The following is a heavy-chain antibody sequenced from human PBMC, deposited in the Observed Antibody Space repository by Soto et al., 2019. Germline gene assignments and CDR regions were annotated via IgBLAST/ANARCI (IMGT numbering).Heavy chain of an antibody. CDR1: GGSFSGYY. Sequence: SETLSLTCAVYGGSFSGYYWSWIRQPPGKGLEWIGEINHSGSTNYNPSLKSRVTISVDTSKNQFSLKLSSVTAADTAVYYCARGGGGDLPTMVRGVKNEGPWFDPWGQGTLVTVSS. J-gene: IGHJ5*02. D-gene: IGHD3-10*01. CDR3: ARGGGGDLPTMVRGVKNEGPWFDP. V-gene: IGHV4-34*01. CDR2: INHSGST.